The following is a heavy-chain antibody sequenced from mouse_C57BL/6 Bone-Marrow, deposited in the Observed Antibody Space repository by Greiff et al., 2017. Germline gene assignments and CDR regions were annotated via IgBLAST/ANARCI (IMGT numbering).Heavy chain of an antibody. Sequence: QVQLKESGAELARPGASVKLSCKASGYTFTSYGISWVKQRTGQGLEWIGEIYPRSGNTYYNEKFKGKATLTADKSSSTAYMELRSLTSEDSAVYFCASPHYYGSSPHWYFDVWGTGTTVTVSS. V-gene: IGHV1-81*01. CDR2: IYPRSGNT. D-gene: IGHD1-1*01. J-gene: IGHJ1*03. CDR1: GYTFTSYG. CDR3: ASPHYYGSSPHWYFDV.